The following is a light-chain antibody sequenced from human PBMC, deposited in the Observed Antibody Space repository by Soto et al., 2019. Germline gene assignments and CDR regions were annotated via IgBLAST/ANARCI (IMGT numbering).Light chain of an antibody. CDR1: QSVSSN. Sequence: EIVMTQSPATLSVSPGERATLSCRASQSVSSNLAWYQQKPGQAPRLLIYGASTRATGIPARFSGGGSGTEFTLTISSLQSEDFAVDYCQQYNNWPPMAFGQGTKVEIK. V-gene: IGKV3-15*01. CDR3: QQYNNWPPMA. J-gene: IGKJ1*01. CDR2: GAS.